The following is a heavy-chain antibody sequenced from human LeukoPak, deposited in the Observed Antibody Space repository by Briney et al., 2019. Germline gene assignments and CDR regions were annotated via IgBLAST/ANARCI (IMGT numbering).Heavy chain of an antibody. D-gene: IGHD3/OR15-3a*01. CDR3: ARDRARGQDWGDYDY. J-gene: IGHJ4*02. Sequence: GGSLRLSCAASGFTFDDYGMSWVRQAPGKGLGWVSGVSAINWNGGSTGYADCVKGRFTISRDNAKNSLYLQLNSLRAEYTSFYFCARDRARGQDWGDYDYWGQGTLVTVSS. V-gene: IGHV3-20*04. CDR1: GFTFDDYG. CDR2: INWNGGST.